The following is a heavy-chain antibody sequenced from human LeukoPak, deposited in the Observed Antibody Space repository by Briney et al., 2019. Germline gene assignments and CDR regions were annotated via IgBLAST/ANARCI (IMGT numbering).Heavy chain of an antibody. CDR2: SSSGGSTI. CDR3: ARGIGSVVIVD. Sequence: GGSLRLSCAASGFTLSDYYMSWIRQAPGNGLEWGSYSSSGGSTIYYADSVKGRFTISRANAKIAQYLQMYSLRAEDTAVYYCARGIGSVVIVDWGQGTLVTVSS. D-gene: IGHD3-16*02. CDR1: GFTLSDYY. J-gene: IGHJ4*02. V-gene: IGHV3-11*01.